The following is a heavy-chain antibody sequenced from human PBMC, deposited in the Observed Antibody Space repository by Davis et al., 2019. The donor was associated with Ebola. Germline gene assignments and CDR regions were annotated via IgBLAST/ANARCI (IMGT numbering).Heavy chain of an antibody. J-gene: IGHJ4*02. Sequence: PGGSLRLSCAASGFTFSSYAMHWVRQAPGKGLEWVAVISYDGSNKYYADSVKGRFTISRDNSKNTLYLQMNSLRAEDTAVYYCARTMVRGVFPLYYFDYWGQGTLVTVSS. V-gene: IGHV3-30-3*01. CDR1: GFTFSSYA. D-gene: IGHD3-10*01. CDR3: ARTMVRGVFPLYYFDY. CDR2: ISYDGSNK.